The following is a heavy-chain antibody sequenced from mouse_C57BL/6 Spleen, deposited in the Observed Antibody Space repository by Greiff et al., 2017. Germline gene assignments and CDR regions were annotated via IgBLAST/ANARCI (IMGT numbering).Heavy chain of an antibody. J-gene: IGHJ4*01. CDR1: GYSFTGYY. CDR2: ISPSTGGT. V-gene: IGHV1-42*01. CDR3: ARSPGAMDY. Sequence: EVQLQQSGPELVKPGASVKISCKASGYSFTGYYMNWVKQSPEKSLEGIGEISPSTGGTTYNQKFKAKATLNVDKSSSTAYMQLKSLTSEDSAVYYCARSPGAMDYWGQGTSVTVSS.